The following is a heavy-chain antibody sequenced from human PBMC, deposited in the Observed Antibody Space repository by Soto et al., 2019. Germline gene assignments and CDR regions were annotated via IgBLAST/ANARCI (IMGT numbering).Heavy chain of an antibody. J-gene: IGHJ4*02. Sequence: ALVKVSCKASGYTFTSYGISWVRQAPGQGLEWMGWISAYNGNTNYAQKHQGRVTMTTDTSTSTAYMELRSLRSDDTAVYYCATALTYYYDSSGSYWGQGTLVTVSS. CDR3: ATALTYYYDSSGSY. CDR2: ISAYNGNT. V-gene: IGHV1-18*01. CDR1: GYTFTSYG. D-gene: IGHD3-22*01.